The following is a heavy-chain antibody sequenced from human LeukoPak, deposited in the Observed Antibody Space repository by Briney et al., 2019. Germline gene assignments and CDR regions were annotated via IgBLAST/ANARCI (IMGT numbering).Heavy chain of an antibody. CDR2: ISAYNGNT. V-gene: IGHV1-18*01. CDR1: GYTFTSYG. Sequence: ASVKVSCKASGYTFTSYGISWVRQAPGQGLEWMGWISAYNGNTNYAQELQGRVAMTTDTSTSTAYMELRSLRSDDTAVYYCARAMTTVVTRWFDPWGQGTLVTVSS. D-gene: IGHD4-23*01. CDR3: ARAMTTVVTRWFDP. J-gene: IGHJ5*02.